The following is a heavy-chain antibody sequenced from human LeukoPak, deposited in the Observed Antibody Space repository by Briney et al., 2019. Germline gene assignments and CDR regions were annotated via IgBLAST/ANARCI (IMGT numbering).Heavy chain of an antibody. Sequence: ASVKVSCKASGYTFTSYAMNWVRQAPGQGLEWMGRINPNSGGTNYAQKFQGRVTMTRDTSISTAYMELSRLRSDDTAVYYCARGPTYYDFWSGYEGGYYFDYWGQGTLVTVSS. CDR3: ARGPTYYDFWSGYEGGYYFDY. CDR1: GYTFTSYA. V-gene: IGHV1-2*06. D-gene: IGHD3-3*01. J-gene: IGHJ4*02. CDR2: INPNSGGT.